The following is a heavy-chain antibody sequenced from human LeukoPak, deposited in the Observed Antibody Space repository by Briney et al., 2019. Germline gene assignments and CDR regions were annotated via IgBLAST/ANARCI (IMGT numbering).Heavy chain of an antibody. D-gene: IGHD6-13*01. J-gene: IGHJ4*02. V-gene: IGHV3-23*01. CDR1: GFTFSSYA. CDR3: AKGETWSVAAAAPGDY. Sequence: PGGSLRLSCAASGFTFSSYAMSWVRQAPGKGLEWVSAISGSGGSTYYADSVKGRFTISRDNSKNTLYLQMNSLRAEDTAVYYCAKGETWSVAAAAPGDYWGQGTLVTVSS. CDR2: ISGSGGST.